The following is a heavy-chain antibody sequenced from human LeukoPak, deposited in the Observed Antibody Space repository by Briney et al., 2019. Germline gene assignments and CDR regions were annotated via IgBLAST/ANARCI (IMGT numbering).Heavy chain of an antibody. CDR1: GDSISSGGFY. D-gene: IGHD5-18*01. J-gene: IGHJ4*02. CDR3: ARSNRYVDTAMVQGFDY. CDR2: IYHSGSA. Sequence: SETLSLTCTVSGDSISSGGFYWSWIRQPPGKGLEWIGDIYHSGSAYYNPSLKSRVTISVDVTKNQFSLRLSSVTAADTAVYYCARSNRYVDTAMVQGFDYWGQGTLVTVSS. V-gene: IGHV4-30-2*01.